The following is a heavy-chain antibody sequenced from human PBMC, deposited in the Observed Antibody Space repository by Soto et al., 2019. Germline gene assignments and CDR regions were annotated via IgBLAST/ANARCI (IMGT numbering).Heavy chain of an antibody. V-gene: IGHV3-30-3*01. CDR3: ARDKGYGDYDGCYFDY. CDR2: ISYDGSNK. J-gene: IGHJ4*02. D-gene: IGHD4-17*01. Sequence: QVPLVESGGGVVQPGRSLRLSCAASGFTFSSYAMHWVRQAPGKGLEWVAVISYDGSNKYYADSVKGRFTISRDNSKNTLYLQMNSLRAEDTAVYYCARDKGYGDYDGCYFDYWGQGTLVTVSS. CDR1: GFTFSSYA.